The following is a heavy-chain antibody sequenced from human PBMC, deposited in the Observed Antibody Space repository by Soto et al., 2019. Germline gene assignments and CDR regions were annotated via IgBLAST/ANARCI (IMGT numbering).Heavy chain of an antibody. D-gene: IGHD1-26*01. J-gene: IGHJ4*02. CDR1: GITFSGSA. Sequence: GGSLRLSCAASGITFSGSAMHWVRQASGKGLEWVGRIRSKANSYATAYAASVKGRFTISRDDSKNTAYLQMNSLKTEDTAVYYCTRHGIAPGYWGQGTLVTVSS. CDR2: IRSKANSYAT. CDR3: TRHGIAPGY. V-gene: IGHV3-73*01.